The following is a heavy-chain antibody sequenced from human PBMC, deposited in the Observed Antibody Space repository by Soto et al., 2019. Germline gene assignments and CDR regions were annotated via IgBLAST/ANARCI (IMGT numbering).Heavy chain of an antibody. D-gene: IGHD6-19*01. J-gene: IGHJ4*02. CDR1: GYTFTSYA. CDR3: VAVDYGDY. CDR2: VSGDNGNT. Sequence: QVQLVQSGAEEKKPGASVKVSCKASGYTFTSYAMHWVRQAPGQRLEWMGWVSGDNGNTRYSQKFQGRVTMTRDTAASTAYMELNSLGSEDTALYYCVAVDYGDYWGQGTLVSVSS. V-gene: IGHV1-3*05.